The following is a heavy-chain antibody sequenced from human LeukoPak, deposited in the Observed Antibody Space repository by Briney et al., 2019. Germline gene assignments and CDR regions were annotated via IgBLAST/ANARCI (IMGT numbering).Heavy chain of an antibody. CDR1: GDSISSYY. J-gene: IGHJ4*02. V-gene: IGHV4-4*07. Sequence: SETLSLTCTVSGDSISSYYWSWIRQPARKGLEWIGRIYTSGSTNYNPSLKSRVTMSVDTSKNHFSLRLSSVTAADTAVYYCARDLAAAGEFDYWGQGTLVTVSS. CDR3: ARDLAAAGEFDY. D-gene: IGHD6-13*01. CDR2: IYTSGST.